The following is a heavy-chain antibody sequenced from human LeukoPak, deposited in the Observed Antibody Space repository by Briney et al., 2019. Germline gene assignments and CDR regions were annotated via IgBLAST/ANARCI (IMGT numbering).Heavy chain of an antibody. CDR3: ARTRAAAGYSSFWFDP. J-gene: IGHJ5*02. CDR1: GFTFSNYG. V-gene: IGHV3-30*03. D-gene: IGHD6-13*01. CDR2: ISYDGSNK. Sequence: GGSLRLSCAASGFTFSNYGMHWVRQAPGKGLEWVAAISYDGSNKYYADSVKGRFTISRDNSKNTLYLQMNSLRTEDTAVYYCARTRAAAGYSSFWFDPWGQGTLVTVSS.